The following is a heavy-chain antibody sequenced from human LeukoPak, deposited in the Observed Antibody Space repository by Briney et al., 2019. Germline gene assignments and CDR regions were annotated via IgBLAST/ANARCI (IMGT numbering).Heavy chain of an antibody. CDR2: ISSSSSYI. D-gene: IGHD2-15*01. J-gene: IGHJ4*02. CDR3: ARVGNKGGDY. Sequence: GGSLRLSCAASGFTFSSYSMNRVRQAPGKGLEWVSSISSSSSYIYYADSVKGRFTISRDNAKNSLYLQMNSLRAEDTAVYYCARVGNKGGDYWGQGTLVTVSS. CDR1: GFTFSSYS. V-gene: IGHV3-21*01.